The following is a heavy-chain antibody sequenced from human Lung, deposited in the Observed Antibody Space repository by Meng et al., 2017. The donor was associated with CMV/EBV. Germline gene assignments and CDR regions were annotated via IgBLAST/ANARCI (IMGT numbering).Heavy chain of an antibody. V-gene: IGHV4-34*01. CDR1: GGPFSDYY. CDR3: ARRESLVMVPANLRWFDP. J-gene: IGHJ5*02. D-gene: IGHD2-8*01. Sequence: SETLSLTCAVYGGPFSDYYWSWFRQPPGEALEWIGEVDHRGSTNYNPSLRSRATISIDTSKLQFSLRLASVTAADSAVYFCARRESLVMVPANLRWFDPWGQGTRVSVSS. CDR2: VDHRGST.